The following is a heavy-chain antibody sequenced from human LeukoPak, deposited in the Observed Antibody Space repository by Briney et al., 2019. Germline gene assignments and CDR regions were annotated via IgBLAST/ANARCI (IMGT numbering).Heavy chain of an antibody. CDR2: IYYRGST. V-gene: IGHV4-30-4*01. J-gene: IGHJ4*02. CDR3: ARGSWSSSIDY. CDR1: GGSISSGDYY. Sequence: PSETLSLTCTVSGGSISSGDYYWSWIRQPPGKGLEWIGYIYYRGSTYYNPSLKSRLTISVDTSKNQFSLRLSSVIAADTAVYYCARGSWSSSIDYWGQGTLVTVSS. D-gene: IGHD6-6*01.